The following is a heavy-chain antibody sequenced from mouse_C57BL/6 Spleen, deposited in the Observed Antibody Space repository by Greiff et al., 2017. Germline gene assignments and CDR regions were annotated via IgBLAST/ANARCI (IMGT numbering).Heavy chain of an antibody. CDR3: ARSTVVKRGDY. CDR1: GYAFSSYW. Sequence: VQLQQSGAELVKPGASVKISCKASGYAFSSYWMNWVKQRPGKGLEWIGQIYPGDGDTNYNGKFKGKATLTADKSSSTASMQLSSLPSEDSAVYFCARSTVVKRGDYWGQGTTLTVSS. D-gene: IGHD1-1*01. CDR2: IYPGDGDT. J-gene: IGHJ2*01. V-gene: IGHV1-80*01.